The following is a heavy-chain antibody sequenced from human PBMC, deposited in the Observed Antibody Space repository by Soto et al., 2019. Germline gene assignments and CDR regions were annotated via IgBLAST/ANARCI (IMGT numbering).Heavy chain of an antibody. D-gene: IGHD6-13*01. J-gene: IGHJ6*02. CDR1: GGSISSYY. CDR2: IYYSGST. Sequence: SETLSLTCTVSGGSISSYYRSWIRQPPGNGLEWIGYIYYSGSTNYNPSLKSRVTISVDTSKNQFSLKLSSVTAADTAVYYCARDERLSSSTAPLDNGASYYYGMDVWGQGTTVTVS. CDR3: ARDERLSSSTAPLDNGASYYYGMDV. V-gene: IGHV4-59*01.